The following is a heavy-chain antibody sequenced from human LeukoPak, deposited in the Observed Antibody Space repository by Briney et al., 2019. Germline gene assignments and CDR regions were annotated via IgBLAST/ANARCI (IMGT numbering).Heavy chain of an antibody. CDR1: GYSFTSYW. J-gene: IGHJ4*02. V-gene: IGHV5-51*01. D-gene: IGHD2-2*01. Sequence: GASLQISCKGSGYSFTSYWIGWVRQMPGKGLEWMGIIYPGDSDTRYSPSFQGQVTISADKSISTAYLQWSSLKASDTAMYYCARRGVYCRSTSCYYFDYWGQGTLVTVSS. CDR3: ARRGVYCRSTSCYYFDY. CDR2: IYPGDSDT.